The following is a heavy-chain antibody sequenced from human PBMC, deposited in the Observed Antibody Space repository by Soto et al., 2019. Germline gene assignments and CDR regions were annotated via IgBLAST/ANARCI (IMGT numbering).Heavy chain of an antibody. J-gene: IGHJ4*02. D-gene: IGHD3-22*01. CDR1: GYTFTSYG. CDR3: ASLDHYYDSSGYYSDY. CDR2: ISAYNGNT. V-gene: IGHV1-18*01. Sequence: ASVKVSCTASGYTFTSYGISWVRQAPGQGLEWMGWISAYNGNTNYAQKLQGRVTMTTDTSTSTAYMELRSLRSDDTAVYYCASLDHYYDSSGYYSDYWGQGTLVTVSS.